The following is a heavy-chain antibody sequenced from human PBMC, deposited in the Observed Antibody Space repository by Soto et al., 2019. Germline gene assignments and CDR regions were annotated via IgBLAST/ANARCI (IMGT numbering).Heavy chain of an antibody. J-gene: IGHJ4*02. CDR3: SHGYYQYFES. CDR2: IKSKTDGGTV. CDR1: GVTFSTVS. D-gene: IGHD5-18*01. V-gene: IGHV3-15*07. Sequence: GGFLRQSCGATGVTFSTVSMNWVRQAPGKGPEWVGRIKSKTDGGTVEYAAPVKDRFTISRDDSENTLYLQMNSLKTEDTAVYYCSHGYYQYFESWGQGT.